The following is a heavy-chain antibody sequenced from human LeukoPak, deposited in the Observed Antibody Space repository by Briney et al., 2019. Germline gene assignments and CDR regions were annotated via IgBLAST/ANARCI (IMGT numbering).Heavy chain of an antibody. J-gene: IGHJ4*02. Sequence: SETLSLTCTVSGGSITYYYWTWIRQPPGKGLEWIGYIYYSGSTSYNPSLKSRVTISVDTSKNQFSLKLTSVTAADTAVYYCARLAPYPGVWASDYWGQGTLVTVSS. CDR2: IYYSGST. V-gene: IGHV4-59*08. D-gene: IGHD1-26*01. CDR3: ARLAPYPGVWASDY. CDR1: GGSITYYY.